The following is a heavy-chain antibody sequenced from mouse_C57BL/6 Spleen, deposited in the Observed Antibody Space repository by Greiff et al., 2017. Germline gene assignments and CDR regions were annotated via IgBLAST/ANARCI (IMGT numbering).Heavy chain of an antibody. J-gene: IGHJ3*01. CDR2: IYPGSGST. CDR3: ARSSNDEGFAY. V-gene: IGHV1-55*01. D-gene: IGHD2-12*01. Sequence: VQLQQPGAELVKPGASVKMSCKASGYTFTSYWITWVKQRPGQGLEWIGDIYPGSGSTNYNEKFKSKATLSVYTSSSTAYMQLSSLTSEDSAVYYCARSSNDEGFAYWGQGTLVTVSA. CDR1: GYTFTSYW.